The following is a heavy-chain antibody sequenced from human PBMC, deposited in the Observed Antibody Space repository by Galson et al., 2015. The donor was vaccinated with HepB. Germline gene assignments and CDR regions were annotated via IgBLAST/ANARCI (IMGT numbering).Heavy chain of an antibody. D-gene: IGHD4-17*01. V-gene: IGHV1-69*04. J-gene: IGHJ5*02. Sequence: SVKVSCKASGGTFSSYAISWVRQAPGQGLEWMGRIIPILGIANYAQKFQGRVTITADKSTSTAYMELSSLRSEDTAVYYCARVIRSPRPPYGDSGEDWFDPWGQGTLVTVSS. CDR2: IIPILGIA. CDR1: GGTFSSYA. CDR3: ARVIRSPRPPYGDSGEDWFDP.